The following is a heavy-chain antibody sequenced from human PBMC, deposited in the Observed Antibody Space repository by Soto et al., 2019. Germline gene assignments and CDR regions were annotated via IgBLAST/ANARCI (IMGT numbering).Heavy chain of an antibody. D-gene: IGHD1-7*01. CDR1: GFTFSSYS. CDR2: ISSSSSYI. Sequence: PGGSLRLSCAASGFTFSSYSMNWVRQAPGKGLEWVSSISSSSSYIYYADSVKGRFTISRDNAKNSLYLQMNSLRAEDTAVFYFASEGETGTTPSYYYGMDVWGQGTTVTVSS. J-gene: IGHJ6*02. V-gene: IGHV3-21*01. CDR3: ASEGETGTTPSYYYGMDV.